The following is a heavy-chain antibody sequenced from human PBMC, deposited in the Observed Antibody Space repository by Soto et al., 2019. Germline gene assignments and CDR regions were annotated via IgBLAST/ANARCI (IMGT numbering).Heavy chain of an antibody. D-gene: IGHD3-3*01. CDR3: ARGQYFWSGYPYNRSNYYYYYMDV. Sequence: SETLSLTCTVSGDSIGNYYWSWIRQSPGKGLEWIGYIYDSGSTNYNPSLKSRVTISVDTSKNQFSLKLRSVTAADTAVYFCARGQYFWSGYPYNRSNYYYYYMDVWGKGTTVTVSS. CDR2: IYDSGST. J-gene: IGHJ6*03. CDR1: GDSIGNYY. V-gene: IGHV4-59*01.